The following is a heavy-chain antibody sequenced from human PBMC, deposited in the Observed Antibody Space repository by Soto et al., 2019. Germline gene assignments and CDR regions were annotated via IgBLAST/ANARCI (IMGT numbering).Heavy chain of an antibody. D-gene: IGHD2-21*02. V-gene: IGHV2-5*02. J-gene: IGHJ4*02. CDR1: GFSLSTSGVG. Sequence: QITLKESGPTLVKPTQTLTLTCTFSGFSLSTSGVGVGWIRQPPGKALEWLALIYWDDDKRYSPSLKSRLTITTDTTKIQVVLTMTNIDPVDTAISYCAHSDFVVVPATEYYFESWGQGTLVTVSS. CDR3: AHSDFVVVPATEYYFES. CDR2: IYWDDDK.